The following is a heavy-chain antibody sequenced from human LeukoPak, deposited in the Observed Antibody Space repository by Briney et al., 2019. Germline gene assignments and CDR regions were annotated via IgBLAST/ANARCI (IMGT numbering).Heavy chain of an antibody. V-gene: IGHV3-23*01. Sequence: GGSLRLSCAASGFTFSSYAMSWVRQAPGKGLEWVSAISGSGGSTYYADSVKGRFTISRDNSKNTLYLQMNSLRAEDTAVYYCAKLKYQLLYPLYYGMDGWDQGITVTVSS. D-gene: IGHD2-2*02. CDR2: ISGSGGST. CDR3: AKLKYQLLYPLYYGMDG. J-gene: IGHJ6*02. CDR1: GFTFSSYA.